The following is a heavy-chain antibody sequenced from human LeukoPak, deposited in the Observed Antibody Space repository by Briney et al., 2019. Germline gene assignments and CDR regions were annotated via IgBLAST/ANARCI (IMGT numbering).Heavy chain of an antibody. Sequence: PSETLSLTCTVSGGSVSSVSSYWSWVRQPAGKGLEWIGRIYTSGITDYNPSLKSRVTISLDTSKNQFSLNLTSVTAADTAVYYCAREGGYDHHFDYWGQGTLVTVSS. V-gene: IGHV4-61*02. CDR3: AREGGYDHHFDY. J-gene: IGHJ4*02. CDR1: GGSVSSVSSY. D-gene: IGHD5-12*01. CDR2: IYTSGIT.